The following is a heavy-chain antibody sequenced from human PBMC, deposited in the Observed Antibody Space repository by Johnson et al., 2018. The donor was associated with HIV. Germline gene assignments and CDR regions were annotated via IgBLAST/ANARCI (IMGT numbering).Heavy chain of an antibody. Sequence: EVQLVESGGGLVKPGRSPRLSCAASGFTFDDYAMHWVRQAPGKGLEWVSGISWNSGSIGYADSVKGRFTISRDNSKNTLYLQMNSLRAEDTAVYYCAKDLIAARRGCDAFDIWGQGTMVTVSS. V-gene: IGHV3-9*01. CDR1: GFTFDDYA. J-gene: IGHJ3*02. CDR2: ISWNSGSI. D-gene: IGHD6-6*01. CDR3: AKDLIAARRGCDAFDI.